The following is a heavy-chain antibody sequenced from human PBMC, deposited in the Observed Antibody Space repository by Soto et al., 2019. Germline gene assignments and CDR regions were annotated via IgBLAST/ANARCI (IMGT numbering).Heavy chain of an antibody. CDR2: IIPIFGTA. Sequence: QVQLVQSGAEVKKPGSSVKVSCKASGGTFSSYAISWVRQAPGQGLEWMGGIIPIFGTANYAQKFQGRVTITADESTSTAYMELSSLRSEDTAVYYCASRTGVTAMAYYYYYGIDVWGQGTTVTVSS. D-gene: IGHD5-18*01. CDR3: ASRTGVTAMAYYYYYGIDV. J-gene: IGHJ6*02. V-gene: IGHV1-69*01. CDR1: GGTFSSYA.